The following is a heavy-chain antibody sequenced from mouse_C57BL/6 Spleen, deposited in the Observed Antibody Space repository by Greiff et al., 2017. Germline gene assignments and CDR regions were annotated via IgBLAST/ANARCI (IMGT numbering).Heavy chain of an antibody. CDR3: ARGVGYYEGYFDV. J-gene: IGHJ1*03. Sequence: QVQLQQPGAGLVKPGASVKMSCKASGYTFTSYWITWVKQRPGQGLEWIGDIYPGSGSTNYNEKFKSKATLTVDTSSSTAYMQLSSLTSEDSAVYYCARGVGYYEGYFDVWGTGTTVTVSS. V-gene: IGHV1-55*01. CDR1: GYTFTSYW. D-gene: IGHD2-3*01. CDR2: IYPGSGST.